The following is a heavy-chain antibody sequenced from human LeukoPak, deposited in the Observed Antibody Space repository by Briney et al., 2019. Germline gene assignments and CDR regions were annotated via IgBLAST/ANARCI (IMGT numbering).Heavy chain of an antibody. D-gene: IGHD2-15*01. V-gene: IGHV3-30*04. J-gene: IGHJ1*01. CDR2: ISYDGSNK. CDR3: AKEWGSYYSPDEYFQH. CDR1: GFTFSSYA. Sequence: GGSLRLSCAASGFTFSSYAMHWVRQAPGKGLEWVAVISYDGSNKYYADSVKGRFTISRDNSKNTLYLQMNSLRAEDTAVYYCAKEWGSYYSPDEYFQHWGQGTLVTVSS.